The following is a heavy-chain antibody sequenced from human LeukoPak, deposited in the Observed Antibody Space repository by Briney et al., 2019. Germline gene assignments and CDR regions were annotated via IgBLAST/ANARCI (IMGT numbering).Heavy chain of an antibody. CDR2: IYTSRST. D-gene: IGHD1-26*01. J-gene: IGHJ4*02. CDR1: GGSISSGSYY. CDR3: ARGGVGASNC. V-gene: IGHV4-61*02. Sequence: SETLSLTCTVSGGSISSGSYYWSWIRQPAGKGLEWIGRIYTSRSTNYNPSLKSRVTISVDTSKNQFSLKLSSVTAADTAVYYCARGGVGASNCWGQGTLVTVSS.